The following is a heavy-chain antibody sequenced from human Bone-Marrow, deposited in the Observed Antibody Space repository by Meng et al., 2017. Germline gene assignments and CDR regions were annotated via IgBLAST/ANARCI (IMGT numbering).Heavy chain of an antibody. D-gene: IGHD2-15*01. V-gene: IGHV3-7*01. CDR3: ARDLFLRSR. Sequence: LVESVGGLVLPCGTLSLLCGYSGFTFVTYWMSWVTPAPGKGLEWVANIKQDGSEKYYVDSVKGRFTISRDNAKNSLYLQMNSLRAEDTAAYYCARDLFLRSRWGQGTLVTVSS. J-gene: IGHJ4*02. CDR2: IKQDGSEK. CDR1: GFTFVTYW.